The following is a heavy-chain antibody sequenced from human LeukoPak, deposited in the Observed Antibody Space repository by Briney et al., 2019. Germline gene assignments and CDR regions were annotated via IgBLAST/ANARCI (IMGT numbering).Heavy chain of an antibody. CDR3: AKAGMGQYGPGAPT. V-gene: IGHV3-23*01. CDR2: ISADGGYA. Sequence: GGSLRLSCAASGFTFSTYAMNWFRQAPGKGLEWVSAISADGGYAYYADSVKGRFTMSRDNSKNTLFLQMTTLRADDTAVYYCAKAGMGQYGPGAPTWGQGTLVTVSS. D-gene: IGHD1-26*01. CDR1: GFTFSTYA. J-gene: IGHJ4*02.